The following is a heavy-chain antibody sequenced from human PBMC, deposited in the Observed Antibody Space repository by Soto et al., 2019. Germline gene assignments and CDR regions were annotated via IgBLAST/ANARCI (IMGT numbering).Heavy chain of an antibody. CDR1: GGSVSSGSYY. CDR3: ARDLGYYGSGSYAWFDP. V-gene: IGHV4-61*01. Sequence: SETLSLTCTVSGGSVSSGSYYWSWIRQPPGKGLEWIGYIYYSGSTNYNPSLKSRVTISVDTSKNQFSLKLSSVTAADTAVYYCARDLGYYGSGSYAWFDPWGQGTLVTVSS. J-gene: IGHJ5*02. CDR2: IYYSGST. D-gene: IGHD3-10*01.